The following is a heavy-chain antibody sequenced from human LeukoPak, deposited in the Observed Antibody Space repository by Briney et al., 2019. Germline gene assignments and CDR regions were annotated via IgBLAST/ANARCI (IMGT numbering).Heavy chain of an antibody. CDR1: GFTFSSYW. J-gene: IGHJ4*02. CDR3: ARAEGATMLDY. V-gene: IGHV3-7*03. CDR2: IKPDGNEK. D-gene: IGHD5-12*01. Sequence: GGSLRLSCAASGFTFSSYWMSWARQAPGKGLEWVANIKPDGNEKYYVDSVRGRFAISRDNAKNSLYLQMNSLRAEDTAVYYCARAEGATMLDYWGQGTLVTVSS.